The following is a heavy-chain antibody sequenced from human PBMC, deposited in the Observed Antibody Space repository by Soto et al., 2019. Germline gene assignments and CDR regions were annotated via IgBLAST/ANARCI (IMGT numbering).Heavy chain of an antibody. CDR3: ARQGYYGSGSYYNLFDP. V-gene: IGHV4-59*08. Sequence: TSETLSLTCTVSGGSISSYYWSWIRQPPGKGLEWIGYIYYSGSTNYNPSLKSRVTISVDTSKNQFSLKLSSVTAADTAVYYCARQGYYGSGSYYNLFDPWGQGTLVTVSS. D-gene: IGHD3-10*01. CDR1: GGSISSYY. J-gene: IGHJ5*02. CDR2: IYYSGST.